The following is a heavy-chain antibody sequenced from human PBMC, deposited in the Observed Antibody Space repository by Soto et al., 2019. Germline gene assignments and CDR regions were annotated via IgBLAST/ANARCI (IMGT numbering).Heavy chain of an antibody. D-gene: IGHD1-20*01. J-gene: IGHJ5*02. CDR3: ARLTGTPTTVWLEP. CDR2: IYYRGSI. CDR1: GGFISNYY. V-gene: IGHV4-59*01. Sequence: PSETLSLTCTVSGGFISNYYWSWIRQPPGKGLEWIGYIYYRGSINHNPSLKSRVTISVDTSKNQFSLRLSSVTTADTAMYYCARLTGTPTTVWLEPWGQGSLVTVSS.